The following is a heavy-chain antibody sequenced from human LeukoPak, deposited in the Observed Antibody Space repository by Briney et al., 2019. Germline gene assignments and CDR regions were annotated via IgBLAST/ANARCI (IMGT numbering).Heavy chain of an antibody. CDR1: GFTVSSNY. V-gene: IGHV3-53*01. CDR3: ARVSIGLYNDY. CDR2: IYSGGST. Sequence: GGSLRLSCAASGFTVSSNYMSWVRQAPGKGLEWVSVIYSGGSTYYADSVKGRFNISRDNSKKTLYLQMNSLRAEDTAVYYCARVSIGLYNDYWGQGTLVTVSS. D-gene: IGHD1-1*01. J-gene: IGHJ4*02.